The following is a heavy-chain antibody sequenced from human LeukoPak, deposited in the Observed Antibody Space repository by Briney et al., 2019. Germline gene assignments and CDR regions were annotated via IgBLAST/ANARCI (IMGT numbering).Heavy chain of an antibody. V-gene: IGHV3-23*01. Sequence: GGSLRLSCAASGFTFSSYAMSWVRQAPGKGLEWVSAISGSGGSTYYADSVKGRFTISRDNSKNTLYLQMNSLRAEDTAVYYCAKVGDDFWSGYSLGAFDIWGQGTMVTVSS. CDR1: GFTFSSYA. D-gene: IGHD3-3*01. CDR3: AKVGDDFWSGYSLGAFDI. J-gene: IGHJ3*02. CDR2: ISGSGGST.